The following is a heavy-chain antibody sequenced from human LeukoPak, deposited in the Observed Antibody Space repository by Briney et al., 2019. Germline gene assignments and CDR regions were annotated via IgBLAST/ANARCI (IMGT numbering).Heavy chain of an antibody. V-gene: IGHV5-51*03. CDR2: IYPGDSDT. J-gene: IGHJ4*02. CDR3: ARIGTSVVVAATPVDY. CDR1: GYSFTSYW. Sequence: GESLKISCKGSGYSFTSYWIGWVRQMPGKGLGWMGIIYPGDSDTRYSPSFQGQVTISADKSISTAYLQWSSLKASDTAMYNCARIGTSVVVAATPVDYWGQGTLVTVSS. D-gene: IGHD2-15*01.